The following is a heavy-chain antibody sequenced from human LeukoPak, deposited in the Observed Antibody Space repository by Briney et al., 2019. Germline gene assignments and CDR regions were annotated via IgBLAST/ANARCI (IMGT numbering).Heavy chain of an antibody. CDR2: IYHSGST. D-gene: IGHD3-3*01. CDR3: ARDTSGVLRFLEWPPGWFDP. V-gene: IGHV4-59*12. Sequence: SETLSLTCTVSGGSISSYYWSWIRQPPGKGLEWIGYIYHSGSTYYNPSLKSRVTISVDRSKNQFSLKLSSVTAADTAVYYCARDTSGVLRFLEWPPGWFDPWGQGTLVTVSS. CDR1: GGSISSYY. J-gene: IGHJ5*02.